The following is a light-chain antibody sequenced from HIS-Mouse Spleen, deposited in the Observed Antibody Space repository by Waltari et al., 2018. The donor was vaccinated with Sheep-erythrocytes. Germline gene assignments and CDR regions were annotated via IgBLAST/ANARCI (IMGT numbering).Light chain of an antibody. V-gene: IGKV1-5*03. CDR2: KAS. CDR1: QSISSG. CDR3: QQYNSYSWT. Sequence: DIQMTQSPSTLSASVGDRVTITCRASQSISSGFAWYQQKPGKAHKLLIYKASSLESGVPSRFSGSGSGTEFTLTISSLQPDDFATYYCQQYNSYSWTFGQGTKVEIK. J-gene: IGKJ1*01.